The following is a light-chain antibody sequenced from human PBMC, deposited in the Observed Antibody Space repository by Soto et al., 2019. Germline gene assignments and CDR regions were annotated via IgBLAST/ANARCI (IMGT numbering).Light chain of an antibody. J-gene: IGKJ1*01. V-gene: IGKV1-5*01. Sequence: DIKKNHSPSTLSAYVGDTVIATCRASQSVSGWLAWYQQKPGEAPKLLIYDASALPRGVPSRFSGSGSGTKFTLTIASLQPDDFAPYYCQQYEAFSGTFGPGTKVDI. CDR2: DAS. CDR1: QSVSGW. CDR3: QQYEAFSGT.